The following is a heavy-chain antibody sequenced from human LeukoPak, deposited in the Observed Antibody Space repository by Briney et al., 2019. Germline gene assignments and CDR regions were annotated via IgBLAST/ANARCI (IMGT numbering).Heavy chain of an antibody. CDR3: TRAVAGHPD. CDR2: INHSGYT. J-gene: IGHJ4*02. CDR1: GVPFSNYY. Sequence: PSETLSLTCAVSGVPFSNYYWSWVRQSPRQGLEGIGEINHSGYTNYNPSLKSRVTMSIDTSKNQFSLILTSVTAADAGVYYCTRAVAGHPDWGQGTLVTVSS. D-gene: IGHD6-19*01. V-gene: IGHV4-34*01.